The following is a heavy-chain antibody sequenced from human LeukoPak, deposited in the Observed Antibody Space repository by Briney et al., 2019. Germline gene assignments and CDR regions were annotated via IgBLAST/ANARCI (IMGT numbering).Heavy chain of an antibody. Sequence: PGGSQRLSCAASGFTFSSYAMSWVRQAPGKGREWVSAISGSGGSTYYADSVKGRFTISRDNSKHTLYLQMNSLRAEDTAVYYCALDSSSSYPLNYWGQGTLVTVSS. CDR2: ISGSGGST. CDR1: GFTFSSYA. D-gene: IGHD6-6*01. J-gene: IGHJ4*02. V-gene: IGHV3-23*01. CDR3: ALDSSSSYPLNY.